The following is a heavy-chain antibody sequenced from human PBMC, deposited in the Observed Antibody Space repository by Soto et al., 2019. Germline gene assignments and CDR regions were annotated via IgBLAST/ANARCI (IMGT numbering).Heavy chain of an antibody. CDR3: ARPRYLDV. J-gene: IGHJ6*03. V-gene: IGHV4-34*01. CDR1: GRSFSGYY. Sequence: QVQLQQWGAGLLKPSETLSLTCAAYGRSFSGYYWSWIRQSPGKGLEWIAEINNSGSTNYNPSLKSRVTILIDAHKTECSLEMSYVTAADAAVYYCARPRYLDVGGKGTTVIVSS. CDR2: INNSGST.